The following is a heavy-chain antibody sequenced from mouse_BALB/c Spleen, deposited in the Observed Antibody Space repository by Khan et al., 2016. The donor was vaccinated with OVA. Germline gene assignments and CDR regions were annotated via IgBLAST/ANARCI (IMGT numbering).Heavy chain of an antibody. V-gene: IGHV1-4*01. J-gene: IGHJ3*01. CDR1: GYTFTTYT. CDR2: IIPSTDYT. CDR3: AKEGAYYRSGGWFAY. D-gene: IGHD2-14*01. Sequence: QVQLQQSGAELARPGPSVKMSCKASGYTFTTYTIHWVKQRLGQGLVWIGYIIPSTDYTTYNQKFKDKATLTADISSSTAYMQLSSLTSDDSAVYYCAKEGAYYRSGGWFAYWGQGTLVTVSA.